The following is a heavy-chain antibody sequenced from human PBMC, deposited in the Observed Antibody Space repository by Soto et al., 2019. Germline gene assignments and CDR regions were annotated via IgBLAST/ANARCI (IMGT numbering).Heavy chain of an antibody. J-gene: IGHJ5*02. CDR1: GGSISSYY. CDR3: AREGIAVADARYNWFDP. D-gene: IGHD6-19*01. Sequence: SETLSLTCTVSGGSISSYYWSWIRQPPGKGLEWIGYIYYSGSTNYNPSLKSRVTISVDTSKNQFSLKLSSVTAADTAVYYCAREGIAVADARYNWFDPWGQGTLVTVSS. V-gene: IGHV4-59*01. CDR2: IYYSGST.